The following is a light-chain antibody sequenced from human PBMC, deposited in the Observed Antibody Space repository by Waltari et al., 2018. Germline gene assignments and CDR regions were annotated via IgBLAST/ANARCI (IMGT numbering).Light chain of an antibody. CDR1: QNMGTS. J-gene: IGKJ5*01. Sequence: EIVLTQSPGFQSVAPKEKVTITCRASQNMGTSLHWYQQKPDQPPKLLIKVASPAISGVPSRFSGSGSGTDFTLTINSLEPEDAAAYYCHQTSSLPITFGQGTRLEIK. CDR2: VAS. CDR3: HQTSSLPIT. V-gene: IGKV6D-21*02.